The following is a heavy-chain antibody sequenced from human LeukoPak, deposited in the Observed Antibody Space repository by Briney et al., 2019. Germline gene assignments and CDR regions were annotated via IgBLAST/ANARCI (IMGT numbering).Heavy chain of an antibody. J-gene: IGHJ4*02. Sequence: PGGSLRLSCAASGFTFSSYSMNWVRQAPGKGLEWVSYISSSSSTIYYADSVKGRFTISRDNAKNSLYLQMNSLRAEDTAVYYCARVASLPAAPPAPFDYWGQGTLVTVSS. CDR3: ARVASLPAAPPAPFDY. V-gene: IGHV3-48*01. CDR2: ISSSSSTI. CDR1: GFTFSSYS. D-gene: IGHD2-2*01.